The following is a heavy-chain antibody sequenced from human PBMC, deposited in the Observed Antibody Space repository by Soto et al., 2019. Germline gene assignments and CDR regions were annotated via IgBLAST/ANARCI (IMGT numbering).Heavy chain of an antibody. V-gene: IGHV3-7*01. CDR1: GFTFSSYW. D-gene: IGHD2-15*01. J-gene: IGHJ4*02. CDR2: IKQDGSEK. CDR3: ARVLGYCSGGSCYSYDYFDY. Sequence: GSLRLSCAASGFTFSSYWMSWVRQAPGKGLXWVANIKQDGSEKYYVDSVKGRFTISRDNAKNSLYLQMNSLRAEDTAVYYCARVLGYCSGGSCYSYDYFDYWGQGTLVTVS.